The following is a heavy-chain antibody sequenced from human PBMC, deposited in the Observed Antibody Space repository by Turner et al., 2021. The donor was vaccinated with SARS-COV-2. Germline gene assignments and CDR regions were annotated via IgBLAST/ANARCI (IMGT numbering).Heavy chain of an antibody. CDR3: AKGPPSGDYFDY. V-gene: IGHV3-23*01. CDR1: GFTFSSYA. J-gene: IGHJ4*02. Sequence: EVQLLESGGGLVQPGGSLRLSCAASGFTFSSYAMRWVRQAPGKGVEWVSAFSAGGGSTYYADSVKGRFTISRDNSKNTLYLQKNSLRAEDTAVYYCAKGPPSGDYFDYWGQGTLVTVSS. D-gene: IGHD6-25*01. CDR2: FSAGGGST.